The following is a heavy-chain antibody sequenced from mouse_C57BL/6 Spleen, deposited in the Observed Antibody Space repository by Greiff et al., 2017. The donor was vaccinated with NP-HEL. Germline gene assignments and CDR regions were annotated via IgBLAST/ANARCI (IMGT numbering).Heavy chain of an antibody. J-gene: IGHJ1*03. CDR1: GFTFSDYG. Sequence: EVQGVESGGGLVKPGGSLKLSCAASGFTFSDYGMHWVRQAPEKGLEWVAYISSGSSTIYYADTVKGRFTISRDNAKNNLFLQMNSLRSEDTAMYYCARHYYYGSRAFDVWGTGTTVTVSS. D-gene: IGHD1-1*01. CDR3: ARHYYYGSRAFDV. V-gene: IGHV5-17*01. CDR2: ISSGSSTI.